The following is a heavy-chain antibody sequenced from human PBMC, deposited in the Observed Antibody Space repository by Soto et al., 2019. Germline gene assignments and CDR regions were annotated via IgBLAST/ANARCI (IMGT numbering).Heavy chain of an antibody. CDR3: ARDRVPVFIFGMDV. J-gene: IGHJ6*02. Sequence: QVQLVESGGGVVQPGRSLRLSCAASGFTFSSYAMHWVRQAPGKGLEWVAVISYDGSNKYYADSVKGRFTISRDNSKNTLYLQMNSLRAEDTAVYYCARDRVPVFIFGMDVWGQGTTVTVSS. V-gene: IGHV3-30-3*01. CDR1: GFTFSSYA. D-gene: IGHD2-2*01. CDR2: ISYDGSNK.